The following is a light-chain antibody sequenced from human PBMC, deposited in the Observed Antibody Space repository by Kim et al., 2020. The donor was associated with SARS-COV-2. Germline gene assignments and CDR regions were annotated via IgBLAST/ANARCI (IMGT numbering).Light chain of an antibody. J-gene: IGKJ1*01. CDR1: QSVSSY. Sequence: GMTQSPATLSVSPGERATLSCRASQSVSSYLAWSQQEPGQAPGLLISVASTRATGVPARFSGSGSGTEFTLTISRLQSEDFAVYYCQQYGNWPVTFGQGTKVEIK. CDR2: VAS. CDR3: QQYGNWPVT. V-gene: IGKV3-15*01.